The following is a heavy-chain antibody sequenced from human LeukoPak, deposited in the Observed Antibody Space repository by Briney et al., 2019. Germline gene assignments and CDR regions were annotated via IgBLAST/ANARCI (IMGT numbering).Heavy chain of an antibody. CDR2: INPNSGGT. CDR1: GYTFTGYY. V-gene: IGHV1-2*02. CDR3: ARGPDCSGGSCPYYYYYYGMDV. D-gene: IGHD2-15*01. Sequence: ASVKVSCKASGYTFTGYYMYWVRQAPGQGLEWMGWINPNSGGTNYAQKFQGRVTMTRDTSISTAYMELSRLRSDDTAVYYCARGPDCSGGSCPYYYYYYGMDVWGQGTTVTVSS. J-gene: IGHJ6*02.